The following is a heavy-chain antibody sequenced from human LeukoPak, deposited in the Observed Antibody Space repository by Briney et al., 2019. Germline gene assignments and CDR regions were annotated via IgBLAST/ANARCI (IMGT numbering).Heavy chain of an antibody. Sequence: SETLSLTCTVPGGSISSSSYYWGWIRQPPGKGLEWIGSIYYSGSTYYNPSLKSRVTISVDTSKNQFSLKLSSVTAADTAVYYCARVRLPYVGSGYYFDYWGQGTLVTVSS. CDR3: ARVRLPYVGSGYYFDY. V-gene: IGHV4-39*01. J-gene: IGHJ4*02. D-gene: IGHD3-3*01. CDR2: IYYSGST. CDR1: GGSISSSSYY.